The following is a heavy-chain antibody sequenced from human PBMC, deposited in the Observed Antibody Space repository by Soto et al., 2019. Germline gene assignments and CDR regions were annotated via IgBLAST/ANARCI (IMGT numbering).Heavy chain of an antibody. V-gene: IGHV3-21*01. CDR1: GFTFSSYS. D-gene: IGHD1-26*01. J-gene: IGHJ2*01. CDR2: ISSTSAYI. CDR3: AREKSGADAWFFDL. Sequence: ELQLVESGGGLVQPGGSLRLSCAASGFTFSSYSMNWVRQAPGKGLEWVSSISSTSAYIYYADSVRGRFTISRDNSKNSLSLQMNSLRAEDTAVYYCAREKSGADAWFFDLWGRGTLVAVSS.